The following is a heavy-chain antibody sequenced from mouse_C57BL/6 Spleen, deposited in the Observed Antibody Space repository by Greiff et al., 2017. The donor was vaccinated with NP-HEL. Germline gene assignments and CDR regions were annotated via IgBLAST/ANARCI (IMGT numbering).Heavy chain of an antibody. CDR1: GYTFTSYW. D-gene: IGHD2-5*01. CDR2: IYPGNSDT. J-gene: IGHJ4*01. Sequence: VQLKQSGTVLARPGASVKMSCKTSGYTFTSYWMHWVKQRPGQGLEWIGAIYPGNSDTSYNQKFKGKATLTAVTSASTAYMELSSLTNEDSAVYYCTRYYSSYSGHYAMDYWGQGTSVTVSS. V-gene: IGHV1-5*01. CDR3: TRYYSSYSGHYAMDY.